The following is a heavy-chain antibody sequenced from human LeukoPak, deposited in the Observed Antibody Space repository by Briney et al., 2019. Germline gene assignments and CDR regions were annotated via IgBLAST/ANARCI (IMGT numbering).Heavy chain of an antibody. Sequence: PSETLSLTCAVSGYSISSGYYWGWIRQPPGKGLEWIGSIYHSGSTYYNPSLKSRVTISVDTSKNQFSLKLSSVTAADTAVYYCARDLRVYGSGSYFLDYWGQGTLVTVSS. CDR2: IYHSGST. D-gene: IGHD3-10*01. V-gene: IGHV4-38-2*02. CDR3: ARDLRVYGSGSYFLDY. J-gene: IGHJ4*02. CDR1: GYSISSGYY.